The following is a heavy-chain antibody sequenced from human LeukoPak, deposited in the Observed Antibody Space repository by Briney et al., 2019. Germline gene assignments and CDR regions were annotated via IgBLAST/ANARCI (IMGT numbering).Heavy chain of an antibody. CDR1: GFTFSSFA. V-gene: IGHV3-23*01. D-gene: IGHD2-15*01. CDR2: ISGSGGST. Sequence: GGSLRLSCAASGFTFSSFAMSWVRQAPGKGLEWVSGISGSGGSTYYADSVKGRFTISRDNSKNTLYLQMNSLRVEDTAVYYCAKDRGRTWVQVANWGQGTLVTVSS. CDR3: AKDRGRTWVQVAN. J-gene: IGHJ4*02.